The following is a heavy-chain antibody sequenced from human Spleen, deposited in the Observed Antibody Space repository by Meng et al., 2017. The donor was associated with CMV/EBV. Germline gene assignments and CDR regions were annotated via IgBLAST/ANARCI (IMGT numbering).Heavy chain of an antibody. CDR2: ISYDGSNK. CDR3: ARGEYQLLGLGAFDI. J-gene: IGHJ3*02. Sequence: GESLKISCAGSGFNFRTYGMHWVRRSPGKAMEWVAVISYDGSNKYYADSVKGRFTISRDNSKNTLYLQMNSLRAEDTAVYYCARGEYQLLGLGAFDIWGQGTMVTVSS. CDR1: GFNFRTYG. D-gene: IGHD2-2*01. V-gene: IGHV3-30*03.